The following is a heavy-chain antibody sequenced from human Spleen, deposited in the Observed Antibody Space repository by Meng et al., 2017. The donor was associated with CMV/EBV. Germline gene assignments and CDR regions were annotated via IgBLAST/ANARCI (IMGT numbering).Heavy chain of an antibody. CDR2: IDIDGTQR. CDR1: EFIFNYYG. J-gene: IGHJ4*02. D-gene: IGHD6-6*01. V-gene: IGHV3-30*02. Sequence: GESLKISCAAPEFIFNYYGMHWLRQAPGKGLEWLSFIDIDGTQRHNADIIWGRFIVSKDKSKNTVFLEMNSLRVGDTAVYNCVGHQGGPRDGARLVWGQGTQVTVSS. CDR3: VGHQGGPRDGARLV.